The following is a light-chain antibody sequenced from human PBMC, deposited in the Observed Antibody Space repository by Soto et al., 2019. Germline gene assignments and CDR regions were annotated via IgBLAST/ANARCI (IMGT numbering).Light chain of an antibody. CDR1: QRVSSY. V-gene: IGKV1-39*01. J-gene: IGKJ1*01. CDR3: QQSYTTPSWT. Sequence: DIQLIQSPSSLSASVGDRVTITFHTSQRVSSYLNWYQQKPGKAPKLLINAVATLHSGVPSRFSGSGYETDFTLTISSLPPEDSGTYCCQQSYTTPSWTFGQGTKVDI. CDR2: AVA.